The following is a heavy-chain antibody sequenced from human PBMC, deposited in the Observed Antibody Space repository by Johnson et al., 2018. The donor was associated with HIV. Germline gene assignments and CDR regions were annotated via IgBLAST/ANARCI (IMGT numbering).Heavy chain of an antibody. Sequence: VQLVESGGGVVRPGGSLRLSCAASGFTFDDYGMSWVRQAPGKGLEWVSDISWDGGSTYYADSVKGRFTISRDNSKNSLYLQMNSLRAEDTALYYCASSLHYYDSSGWGAFDIWGQGTMVTVSS. V-gene: IGHV3-43D*03. D-gene: IGHD3-22*01. CDR3: ASSLHYYDSSGWGAFDI. CDR1: GFTFDDYG. CDR2: ISWDGGST. J-gene: IGHJ3*02.